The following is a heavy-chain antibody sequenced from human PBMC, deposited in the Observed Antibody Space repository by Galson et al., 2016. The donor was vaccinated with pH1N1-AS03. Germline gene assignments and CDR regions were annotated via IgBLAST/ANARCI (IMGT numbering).Heavy chain of an antibody. D-gene: IGHD4-17*01. CDR1: GFTFSNAW. V-gene: IGHV3-15*01. CDR2: IKNRENGRTT. Sequence: SLRLSCAASGFTFSNAWMSWVRQAPGKGLEWVGLIKNRENGRTTDYAAPVKGRFTISRDDSKNTLYLQTNSLKTEDTAVYYCTTDDYGDYRGTGAGTNDAFDMWGQGTMVTVSS. CDR3: TTDDYGDYRGTGAGTNDAFDM. J-gene: IGHJ3*02.